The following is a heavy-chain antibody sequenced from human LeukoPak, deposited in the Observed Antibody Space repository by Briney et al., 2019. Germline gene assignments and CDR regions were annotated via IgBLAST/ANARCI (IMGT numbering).Heavy chain of an antibody. J-gene: IGHJ4*02. V-gene: IGHV3-21*01. CDR2: ISSSSSYI. D-gene: IGHD6-6*01. Sequence: KTGGSLRLSCAASGFTFSSYSMNWVRQAPGKGLEWVSSISSSSSYIYYADSVKGRFTISRDNAKNSLYLQMNSLRAEDTAVYYCARDGESIAARPPFDYWGQGTLVTVSS. CDR1: GFTFSSYS. CDR3: ARDGESIAARPPFDY.